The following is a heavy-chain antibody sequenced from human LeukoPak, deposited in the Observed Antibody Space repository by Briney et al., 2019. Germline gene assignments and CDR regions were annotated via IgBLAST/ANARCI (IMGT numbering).Heavy chain of an antibody. CDR1: GYTFTGYY. J-gene: IGHJ4*02. Sequence: GASVKVSFKASGYTFTGYYMHWVRQAPGQGLEWMGWINPNTGGTTYAQNFQGRVTMTRDTSISTAYMELSRLKSDDTAVYYCARGPTVTTDYWGQGTLVTVSS. V-gene: IGHV1-2*02. D-gene: IGHD4-17*01. CDR3: ARGPTVTTDY. CDR2: INPNTGGT.